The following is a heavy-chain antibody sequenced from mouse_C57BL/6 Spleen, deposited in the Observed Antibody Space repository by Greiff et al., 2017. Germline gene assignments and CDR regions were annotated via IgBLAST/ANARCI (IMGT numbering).Heavy chain of an antibody. V-gene: IGHV1-15*01. CDR3: TRGEKKLSWFAY. J-gene: IGHJ3*01. CDR1: GYTFTDYE. CDR2: IDPETGGT. Sequence: QVQLKQSGAELVRPGASVTLSCKASGYTFTDYEMHWVKQTPVHGLEWIGAIDPETGGTAYNQKFKGKAILTADKSSSTAYMELRSLTSEDSGVYYCTRGEKKLSWFAYWGQGTLVTVSA.